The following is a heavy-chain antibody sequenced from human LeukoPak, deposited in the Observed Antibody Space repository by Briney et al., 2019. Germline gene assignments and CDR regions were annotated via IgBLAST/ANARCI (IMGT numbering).Heavy chain of an antibody. J-gene: IGHJ4*02. Sequence: GGSLRLSCAASGFTFSSYNMNWVRQAPGKGLEWVSSISSSSSYIYYADSVKGRFTVSRDNAKNSLYLQMNSLRAEDTAVYYCARDRGDGYNDYWGQGTLVTVSS. CDR2: ISSSSSYI. CDR3: ARDRGDGYNDY. V-gene: IGHV3-21*01. CDR1: GFTFSSYN. D-gene: IGHD5-24*01.